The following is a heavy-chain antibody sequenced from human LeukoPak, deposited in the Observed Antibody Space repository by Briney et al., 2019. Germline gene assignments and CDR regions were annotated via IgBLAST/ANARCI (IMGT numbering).Heavy chain of an antibody. J-gene: IGHJ3*02. CDR2: INSYGSST. CDR3: ACIDSSGPYAFDI. D-gene: IGHD3-22*01. Sequence: PGGSLRLSCVASGFTFSNYWMHWVRQAPGKGLVWVSRINSYGSSTTYADSVKGRFTISRDNAKNTLYLQMNSLRAEDTAVYYCACIDSSGPYAFDIWGQGTMVTVSS. V-gene: IGHV3-74*01. CDR1: GFTFSNYW.